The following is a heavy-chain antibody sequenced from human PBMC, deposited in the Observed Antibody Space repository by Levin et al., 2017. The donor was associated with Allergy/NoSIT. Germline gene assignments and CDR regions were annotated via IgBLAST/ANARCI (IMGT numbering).Heavy chain of an antibody. V-gene: IGHV6-1*01. CDR3: ARAATGYSYGDFDY. CDR2: AYYRSKWYN. D-gene: IGHD5-18*01. CDR1: GDSVSSNSAV. J-gene: IGHJ4*02. Sequence: MPSETLSLTCAISGDSVSSNSAVWNWIRQSPSRGLEWLGRAYYRSKWYNDYAVSVKSRITINPDTSKNQFSLQLNSVTPEDTAVYYCARAATGYSYGDFDYWGQGTLVTVSS.